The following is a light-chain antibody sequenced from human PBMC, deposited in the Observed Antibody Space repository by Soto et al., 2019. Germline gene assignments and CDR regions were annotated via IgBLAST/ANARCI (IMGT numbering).Light chain of an antibody. V-gene: IGLV4-60*03. Sequence: QLVLTQSSSASASLGSSVKLTCTLSSGHSSYIIAWHQQQPGKAPRYLMKLEGSGNYNKGSEVPDRFSGSSSGADRYLTISNLQSEDEADYYCETWDSNTRVFGGVTKLTVL. J-gene: IGLJ2*01. CDR1: SGHSSYI. CDR2: LEGSGNY. CDR3: ETWDSNTRV.